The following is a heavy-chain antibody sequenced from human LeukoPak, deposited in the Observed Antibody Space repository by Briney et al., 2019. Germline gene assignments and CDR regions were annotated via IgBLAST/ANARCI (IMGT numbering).Heavy chain of an antibody. Sequence: GGSLRLSCVASGFTFSGYWMHWVRQAPGMGLVWVSRLNSDGATINYADSVKGRFTISRDNAKNTVYLQMSGLRDDDTALYFCVRGAGGPRNYVLDYWGQGALVSVSS. J-gene: IGHJ4*02. D-gene: IGHD3-10*02. CDR1: GFTFSGYW. CDR2: LNSDGATI. V-gene: IGHV3-74*01. CDR3: VRGAGGPRNYVLDY.